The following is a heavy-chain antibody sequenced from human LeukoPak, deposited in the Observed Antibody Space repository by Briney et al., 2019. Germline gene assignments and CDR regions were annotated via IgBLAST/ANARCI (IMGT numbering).Heavy chain of an antibody. CDR1: GGSISSGGYS. CDR3: ATSGGSDYYYGMDV. Sequence: SQTLSLTCAVSGGSISSGGYSWSWIRQPPGKGLEWIGYIYHSGSTYYNPSLKSRVTISVDRSKNQFSLELSSVTAADTAVYYCATSGGSDYYYGMDVWGQGTTVTVSS. V-gene: IGHV4-30-2*01. J-gene: IGHJ6*02. CDR2: IYHSGST. D-gene: IGHD4-23*01.